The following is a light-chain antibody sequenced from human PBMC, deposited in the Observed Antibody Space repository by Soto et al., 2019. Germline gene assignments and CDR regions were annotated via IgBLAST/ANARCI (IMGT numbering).Light chain of an antibody. CDR2: GVS. J-gene: IGKJ5*01. CDR3: QQYHNWPIT. V-gene: IGKV3-20*01. Sequence: IVLTQSPSTLSLSAWKRSTLSFRSSQSVSSSYLAWYQQKPGQTPRLLIHGVSSRATGIPDRFSGSGSGTEFTLTISSLQSEDFAVYYCQQYHNWPITFGQGTRLEIK. CDR1: QSVSSSY.